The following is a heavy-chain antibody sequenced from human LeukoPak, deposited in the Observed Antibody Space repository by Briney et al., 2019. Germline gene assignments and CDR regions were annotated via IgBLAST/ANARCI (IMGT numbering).Heavy chain of an antibody. Sequence: PGGSLRLSCAASGFTVSSNYMTWVRQATGKGLEWVSVIYSGGSTYYADSVKGRFTIFRDNSKNTLYLQMNSPRAEDTAVYYCARETFDYGDSDYFDYWGQGTLVTVSS. J-gene: IGHJ4*02. D-gene: IGHD4-17*01. CDR2: IYSGGST. CDR3: ARETFDYGDSDYFDY. CDR1: GFTVSSNY. V-gene: IGHV3-66*01.